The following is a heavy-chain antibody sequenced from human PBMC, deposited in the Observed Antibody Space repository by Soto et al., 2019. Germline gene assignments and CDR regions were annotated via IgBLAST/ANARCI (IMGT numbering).Heavy chain of an antibody. CDR3: AKEKEDSSGPWYCYGMDV. CDR1: GYTFTGYY. J-gene: IGHJ6*02. CDR2: INPNSGGT. V-gene: IGHV1-2*04. Sequence: ASVEVSCKASGYTFTGYYMHWVRQAPGQGLERMGWINPNSGGTNYAQKFQGWVTMTRDTSISTAYMELSRLRSDDTAVYFCAKEKEDSSGPWYCYGMDVWGQGTTVTVSS. D-gene: IGHD6-19*01.